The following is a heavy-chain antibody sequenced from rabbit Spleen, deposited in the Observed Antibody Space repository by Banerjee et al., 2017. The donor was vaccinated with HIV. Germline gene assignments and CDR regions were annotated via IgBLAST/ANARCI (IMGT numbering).Heavy chain of an antibody. CDR2: IYTGSGST. CDR1: GFTISSSDY. V-gene: IGHV1S45*01. CDR3: ARDLVAVIGWNFNL. D-gene: IGHD1-1*01. Sequence: QQQLEESGGGLVQPEGSLTLTCTASGFTISSSDYMCWVRQAPGKGLEWIGCIYTGSGSTHYASWAKGRFTISKTSSTTVTLRMTSLTAADRATYFCARDLVAVIGWNFNLWGPGTLVTVS. J-gene: IGHJ4*01.